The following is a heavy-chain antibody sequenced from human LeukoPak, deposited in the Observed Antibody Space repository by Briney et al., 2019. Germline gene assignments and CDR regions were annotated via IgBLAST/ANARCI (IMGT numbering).Heavy chain of an antibody. CDR1: GGSIRSNW. J-gene: IGHJ4*02. Sequence: PSETLSLTCAVSGGSIRSNWWTWVRQPPGKGLWWIGEVQYTGRTNYNPSLKSRITISLDKSKNQFSLKLSSVNAADTAVYYCAKDFHDSAKSVYWGQGTLVTVSS. CDR3: AKDFHDSAKSVY. D-gene: IGHD2-15*01. V-gene: IGHV4-4*02. CDR2: VQYTGRT.